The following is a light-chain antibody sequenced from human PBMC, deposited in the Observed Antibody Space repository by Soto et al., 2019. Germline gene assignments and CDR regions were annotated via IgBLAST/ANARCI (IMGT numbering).Light chain of an antibody. Sequence: QSALTQPPSASGSPGKSVTISCTGTSSDVGGYNYVSWYRQHPGKAPQLIIYDVNKRPSGVPDRFSGSKSGNTASLTVSGLQAEDEADYFCNSYGGTNNYVVFGGGTQLTV. CDR2: DVN. CDR1: SSDVGGYNY. CDR3: NSYGGTNNYVV. J-gene: IGLJ2*01. V-gene: IGLV2-8*01.